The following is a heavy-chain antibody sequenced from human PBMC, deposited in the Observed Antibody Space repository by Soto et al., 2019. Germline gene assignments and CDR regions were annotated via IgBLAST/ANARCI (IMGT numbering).Heavy chain of an antibody. D-gene: IGHD5-18*01. V-gene: IGHV4-59*01. CDR3: ARGYSYGYFLDY. CDR2: IYYSGST. CDR1: GGSISSYY. Sequence: SETLSLTCTVSGGSISSYYWSWIRQPPGKGLEWIGYIYYSGSTNYNPSLKSRVTISVDTSKNQFSLKLSSVTAADTAVYYCARGYSYGYFLDYWGQGTLVTVSS. J-gene: IGHJ4*02.